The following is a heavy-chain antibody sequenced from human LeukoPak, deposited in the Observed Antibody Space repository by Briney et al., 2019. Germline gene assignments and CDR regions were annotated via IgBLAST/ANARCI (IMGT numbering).Heavy chain of an antibody. V-gene: IGHV3-23*01. CDR1: GFTFSSYA. J-gene: IGHJ1*01. Sequence: GGSLRLSCAASGFTFSSYAMSWVRQAPGKGLEWVSAISGSGGSTYYADSVKGRFTISRDNSKNTLYLQMNSLRAEDTAVYYCAKVDGSSWYRPMGYFQHWGQGTLVTVSS. CDR2: ISGSGGST. CDR3: AKVDGSSWYRPMGYFQH. D-gene: IGHD6-13*01.